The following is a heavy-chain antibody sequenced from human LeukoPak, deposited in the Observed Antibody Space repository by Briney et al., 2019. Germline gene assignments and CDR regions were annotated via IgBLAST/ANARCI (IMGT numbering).Heavy chain of an antibody. CDR2: IYSTGST. D-gene: IGHD3-16*01. V-gene: IGHV4-59*11. CDR3: ARDWGGNIDY. J-gene: IGHJ4*02. CDR1: GASITSHH. Sequence: PSETLSLTCTVSGASITSHHWSWIRQPPGKGLEWIAYIYSTGSTDYNPSLKSRVTISVDTSRNQFSLKLSSVTAADTAAYYCARDWGGNIDYWGQGTLVTVSS.